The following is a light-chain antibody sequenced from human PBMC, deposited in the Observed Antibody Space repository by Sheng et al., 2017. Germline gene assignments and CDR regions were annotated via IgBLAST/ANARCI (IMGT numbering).Light chain of an antibody. CDR3: QSYDNRLSDYV. CDR1: SSDIGTGHD. V-gene: IGLV1-40*01. CDR2: GNN. Sequence: QPVLTQPPSVSGAPGQRVTISCTGSSSDIGTGHDVHWYQQLPGTAPKVLIYGNNNRPSGVPDRFSGSKSGTSASLAISGLQAEDEADYYCQSYDNRLSDYVFGSGTKVTVL. J-gene: IGLJ1*01.